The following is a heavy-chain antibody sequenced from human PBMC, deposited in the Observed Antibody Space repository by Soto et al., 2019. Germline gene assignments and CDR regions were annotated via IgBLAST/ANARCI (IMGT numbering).Heavy chain of an antibody. CDR1: GYTFNTYG. Sequence: QVQLVQSGPEVKKPGASVKVSCKASGYTFNTYGFSWVRQAPGQGLEWVGWIGTHNGDTTYAQKFQGRVTMAIDTSTTTSDTDLRSLESDHTAKYYCEKAPRRAQGLDPGGQETQVTHSS. J-gene: IGHJ4*01. CDR3: EKAPRRAQGLDP. V-gene: IGHV1-18*01. CDR2: IGTHNGDT.